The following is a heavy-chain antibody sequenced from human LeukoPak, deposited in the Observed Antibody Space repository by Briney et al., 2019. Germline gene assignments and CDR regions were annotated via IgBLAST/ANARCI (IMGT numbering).Heavy chain of an antibody. J-gene: IGHJ6*03. CDR3: ARHGTITMVRGRLRYYYMDV. D-gene: IGHD3-10*01. V-gene: IGHV3-23*01. CDR1: GFTFSSYA. Sequence: GGSLRLSCAASGFTFSSYAMSWVRQAPGKGLEWASAISGSGGSTYYADSVKGRFTISRDNSKNTLYLQMNSLRAEDTAVYYCARHGTITMVRGRLRYYYMDVWGKGATVTISS. CDR2: ISGSGGST.